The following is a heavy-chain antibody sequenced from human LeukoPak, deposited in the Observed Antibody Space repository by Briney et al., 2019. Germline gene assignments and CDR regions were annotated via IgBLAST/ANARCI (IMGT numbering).Heavy chain of an antibody. V-gene: IGHV3-15*01. J-gene: IGHJ5*02. CDR1: GFTFKNAW. D-gene: IGHD3/OR15-3a*01. CDR2: IKSTRDGGAT. Sequence: PGGSLRLSCEASGFTFKNAWMIWVRQAPGKGPEWVGRIKSTRDGGATEYAAPVKGRFTISRDDSKNTVYLQMSSLRAEDTAVYYCARDPLLRWTGYPNWFDPWGQGTLVTVSS. CDR3: ARDPLLRWTGYPNWFDP.